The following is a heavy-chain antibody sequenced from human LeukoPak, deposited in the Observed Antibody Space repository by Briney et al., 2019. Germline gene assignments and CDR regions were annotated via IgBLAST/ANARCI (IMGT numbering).Heavy chain of an antibody. J-gene: IGHJ4*02. Sequence: GGSLRLSCAASGFTFSSYNMNWVRQAPGKGLEWVSSISSSGSYIYYADSVKGRFTISRDNTKNSLSLRMSSLRAEDTAVYYCARSLRYSSSWFDYWGQGTQVTVSS. CDR1: GFTFSSYN. D-gene: IGHD6-13*01. V-gene: IGHV3-21*01. CDR2: ISSSGSYI. CDR3: ARSLRYSSSWFDY.